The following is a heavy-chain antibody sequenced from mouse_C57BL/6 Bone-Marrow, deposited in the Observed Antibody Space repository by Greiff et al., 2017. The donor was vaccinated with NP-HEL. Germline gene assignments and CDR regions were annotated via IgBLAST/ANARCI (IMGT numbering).Heavy chain of an antibody. CDR2: ISDGGSYT. CDR3: ASEADSSGYYYAMDY. D-gene: IGHD3-2*02. Sequence: EVKLVESGGGLVKPGGSLKLSCAASGFTFSSYAMSWVRQTPEKRLEWVATISDGGSYTYYPDNVKGRFTISRDNAKNNLYLQMSHLKSEDTAMYYCASEADSSGYYYAMDYWGQGTSVTVSS. J-gene: IGHJ4*01. V-gene: IGHV5-4*03. CDR1: GFTFSSYA.